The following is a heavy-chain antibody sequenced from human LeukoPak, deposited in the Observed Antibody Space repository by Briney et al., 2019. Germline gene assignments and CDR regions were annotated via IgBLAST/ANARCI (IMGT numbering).Heavy chain of an antibody. CDR1: GGSFSGYY. Sequence: SETLSLTCAVYGGSFSGYYWSWIRQPAGKGLEWIGRFYTSGSTSYNPSLKSRVTMSVDTSKNQSSLKLSSVTAADTAVYYCARDGGSDSGSYYGDYWGQGTLVTVSS. D-gene: IGHD1-26*01. CDR3: ARDGGSDSGSYYGDY. V-gene: IGHV4-4*07. CDR2: FYTSGST. J-gene: IGHJ4*02.